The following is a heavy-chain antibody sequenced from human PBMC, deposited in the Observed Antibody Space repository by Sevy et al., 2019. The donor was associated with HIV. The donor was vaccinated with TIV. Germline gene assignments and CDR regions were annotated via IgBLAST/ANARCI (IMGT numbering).Heavy chain of an antibody. CDR2: IIPIFATA. D-gene: IGHD2-15*01. V-gene: IGHV1-69*13. CDR1: GGTFSSYP. J-gene: IGHJ6*02. Sequence: ASVKVSCKAFGGTFSSYPISWVRQAPGQGLEWMGGIIPIFATADYAQKFQDRVTITADESTNTAYMGQRSLRSEDTAVYYCAILSYCSGVSCYPENDYGMDVWGQGTTVTVSS. CDR3: AILSYCSGVSCYPENDYGMDV.